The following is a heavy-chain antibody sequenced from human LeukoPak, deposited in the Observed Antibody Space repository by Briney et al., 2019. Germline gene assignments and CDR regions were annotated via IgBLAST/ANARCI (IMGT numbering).Heavy chain of an antibody. Sequence: GASVKVSCKASGYTFTGYYMHWVRQAPGQGLGWVGWVNPNSGGTNYAQKFQGRVTMTRDTSISTAYMELGRLRSDDTAVYYCARAGGYYSDAFDIWGQGTMVTVSS. D-gene: IGHD3-22*01. CDR3: ARAGGYYSDAFDI. V-gene: IGHV1-2*02. J-gene: IGHJ3*02. CDR2: VNPNSGGT. CDR1: GYTFTGYY.